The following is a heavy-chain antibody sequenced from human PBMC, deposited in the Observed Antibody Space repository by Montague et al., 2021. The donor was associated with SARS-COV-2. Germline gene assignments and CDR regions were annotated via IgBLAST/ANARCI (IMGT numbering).Heavy chain of an antibody. J-gene: IGHJ6*02. Sequence: SETLSLTCTVSGGSISSSSYYWGWIRQPPGKGLEWIGSIYYSGSTYYNPSLKSRVTISVDTSKNQFSLKLSSVTAADTAVYDSARVGRQQLVRLSGMDVWGQGTTVTVSS. CDR3: ARVGRQQLVRLSGMDV. CDR2: IYYSGST. D-gene: IGHD6-13*01. CDR1: GGSISSSSYY. V-gene: IGHV4-39*07.